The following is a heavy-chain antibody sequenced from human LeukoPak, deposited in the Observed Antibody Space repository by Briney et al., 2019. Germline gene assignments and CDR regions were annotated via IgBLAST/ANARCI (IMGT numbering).Heavy chain of an antibody. CDR3: AREISAFDI. V-gene: IGHV1-8*03. CDR1: GYTFTNYD. Sequence: VASVKVSCKASGYTFTNYDINWVRQAPGQGLEGMGWMNPNSGNTGYAQKFQGRVTITRNASINTAYMELSSLRSEDTAVYYCAREISAFDIWGQGTMVTVSS. CDR2: MNPNSGNT. J-gene: IGHJ3*02. D-gene: IGHD3-10*01.